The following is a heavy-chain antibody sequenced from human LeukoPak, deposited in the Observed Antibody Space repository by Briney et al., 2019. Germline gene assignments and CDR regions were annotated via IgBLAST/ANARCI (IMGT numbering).Heavy chain of an antibody. Sequence: PSETLSLTCTVSGGSISSGSYYWSWIRQPPGKGLEWIGYIYYSGNTNYNPSLKSRVTISVDTSKNQFSLKLSSVTAADTAVYYCARYYCSSTICSHFDYWGQGTLVTVSS. V-gene: IGHV4-61*01. D-gene: IGHD2-2*01. CDR1: GGSISSGSYY. CDR3: ARYYCSSTICSHFDY. J-gene: IGHJ4*02. CDR2: IYYSGNT.